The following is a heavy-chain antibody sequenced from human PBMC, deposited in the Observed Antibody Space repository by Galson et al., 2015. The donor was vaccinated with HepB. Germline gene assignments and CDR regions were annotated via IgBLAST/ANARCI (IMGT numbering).Heavy chain of an antibody. CDR1: GGTFSSYA. CDR2: IIPILGIA. D-gene: IGHD3-10*01. J-gene: IGHJ3*02. Sequence: SVKVSCKASGGTFSSYAISWVRQAPGQGLEWMGRIIPILGIANYAQKFQGRVTITADKSTSTAYMELSSLRSEDTAVYYCARYGSGANAFDIWGQGTMVTVSS. V-gene: IGHV1-69*04. CDR3: ARYGSGANAFDI.